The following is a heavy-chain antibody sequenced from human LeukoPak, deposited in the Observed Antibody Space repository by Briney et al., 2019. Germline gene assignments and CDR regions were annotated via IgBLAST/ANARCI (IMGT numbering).Heavy chain of an antibody. CDR1: EFTFSPYT. CDR2: ISSTSGYM. V-gene: IGHV3-21*01. D-gene: IGHD3-22*01. J-gene: IGHJ6*02. CDR3: ARARTYDSSGPYYYYYAMDV. Sequence: GGSLRLSCAASEFTFSPYTMNWVRQAPGKGLEWVSSISSTSGYMYYADSVKGRFTISRDNAENSLYLQMNSLRAEDTAVYYCARARTYDSSGPYYYYYAMDVWGQGTTVTVSS.